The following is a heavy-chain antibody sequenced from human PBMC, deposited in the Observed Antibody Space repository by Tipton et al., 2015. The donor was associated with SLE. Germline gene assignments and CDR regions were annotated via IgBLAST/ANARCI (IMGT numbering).Heavy chain of an antibody. V-gene: IGHV3-53*05. CDR3: AKAMSKARQVAGPPFDY. Sequence: SLRLSYAASGFTVSSNYMSWVRQAPGKGLEWVSVIYSGGSTYYADSVKGRFTISRDNSKNTLYLQMNSLRAEDTAVYYCAKAMSKARQVAGPPFDYWGQGTLVTVSS. CDR2: IYSGGST. CDR1: GFTVSSNY. D-gene: IGHD6-19*01. J-gene: IGHJ4*02.